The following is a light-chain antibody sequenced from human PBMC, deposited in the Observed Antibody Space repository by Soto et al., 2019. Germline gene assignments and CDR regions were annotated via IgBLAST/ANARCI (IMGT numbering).Light chain of an antibody. Sequence: QSVLTQPASVSGSPGQSITISCTGTSSDVGAYNYVSWYQQHPGKAPKLMIYDVGNRPSGVSNRFSGSKSGNTASLTISGLQAEDEADYYCSSYTTSGAYVFGTGTKLTVL. CDR1: SSDVGAYNY. V-gene: IGLV2-14*01. CDR3: SSYTTSGAYV. CDR2: DVG. J-gene: IGLJ1*01.